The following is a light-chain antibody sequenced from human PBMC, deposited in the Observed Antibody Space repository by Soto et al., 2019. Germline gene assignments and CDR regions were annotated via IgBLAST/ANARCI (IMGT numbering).Light chain of an antibody. V-gene: IGLV2-14*01. CDR3: SSYRSSSTPVI. CDR2: DVS. Sequence: QSALTQPASVSGSPGQSITISCTGTSSDVGGYNYVSWYQQHPGKAPKLMIYDVSNRPSGVSNRFSGSKSGNTASLTIYGLQAEDEADYYCSSYRSSSTPVIFGGGTKLTVL. CDR1: SSDVGGYNY. J-gene: IGLJ2*01.